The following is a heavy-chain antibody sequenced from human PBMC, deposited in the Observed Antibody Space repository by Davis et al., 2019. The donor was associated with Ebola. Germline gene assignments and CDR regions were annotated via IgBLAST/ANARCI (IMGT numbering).Heavy chain of an antibody. V-gene: IGHV3-21*01. J-gene: IGHJ5*02. Sequence: SPKISCAASGLTFSSYSMNWVRQAPGKGLEWVSSIISSSSYIYYADSVKGRFTISRDNAKNSLYLQMNSLRAEDTAVYYCARDGTAVATSDDNWFDPWGQGTLVTVSS. CDR3: ARDGTAVATSDDNWFDP. D-gene: IGHD6-19*01. CDR2: IISSSSYI. CDR1: GLTFSSYS.